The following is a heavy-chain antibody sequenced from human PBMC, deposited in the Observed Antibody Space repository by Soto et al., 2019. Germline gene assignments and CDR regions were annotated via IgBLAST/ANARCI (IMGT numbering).Heavy chain of an antibody. D-gene: IGHD3-10*01. V-gene: IGHV3-66*01. CDR2: IYSGGST. J-gene: IGHJ3*02. CDR1: GFTVSSNY. CDR3: ARVGGSGSYYNEADAFDI. Sequence: GGSLRLSCAASGFTVSSNYMSWVRQAPGKGLEWVSVIYSGGSTYYADSVKGRFTISRDNSKNTLYLQMNSLRAEDTAVYYCARVGGSGSYYNEADAFDIWGQGTMVTVSS.